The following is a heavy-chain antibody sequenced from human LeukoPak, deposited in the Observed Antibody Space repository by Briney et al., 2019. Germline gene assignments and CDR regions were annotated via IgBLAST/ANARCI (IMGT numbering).Heavy chain of an antibody. Sequence: SGPTLVNPPQTLTLTCTFSGFSLSTSGVGVGWIRQPPGKALGWLALIYWNDDKRYSPSLKSRLTITKDTSKNQVVLTMTNMVPVYTATYYCAHSSHLISIAVAGFDPWGQGTLVTVSS. CDR1: GFSLSTSGVG. V-gene: IGHV2-5*01. J-gene: IGHJ5*02. CDR2: IYWNDDK. D-gene: IGHD6-19*01. CDR3: AHSSHLISIAVAGFDP.